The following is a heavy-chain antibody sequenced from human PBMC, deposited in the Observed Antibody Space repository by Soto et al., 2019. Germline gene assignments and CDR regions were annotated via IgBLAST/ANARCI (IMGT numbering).Heavy chain of an antibody. CDR2: IIPISDTT. D-gene: IGHD2-2*01. CDR3: ARSQGSSTSLEIYYYYYYGMDV. V-gene: IGHV1-69*13. Sequence: SVKVSCKASGGTFSSYAISWVRQAPGQGLEWMGGIIPISDTTNYAQKFQGRVTITADESTSAAYMELSSLRSEDTAVYYCARSQGSSTSLEIYYYYYYGMDVWGQGTTVTVSS. CDR1: GGTFSSYA. J-gene: IGHJ6*02.